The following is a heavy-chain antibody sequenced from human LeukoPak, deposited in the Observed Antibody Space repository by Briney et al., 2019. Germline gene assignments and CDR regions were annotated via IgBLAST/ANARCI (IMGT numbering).Heavy chain of an antibody. D-gene: IGHD3-9*01. V-gene: IGHV1-8*01. CDR2: TNPNSGNT. J-gene: IGHJ6*03. CDR3: ARFYYDILTGYQYYYYMDV. Sequence: ASVKVSCKASGYTFTSYDIHWVRQATGQGLEWMGWTNPNSGNTGYAQKFQGRVTMTRNTDINTAYMELRSLRSDDTAVYYCARFYYDILTGYQYYYYMDVWGKGTTVTVSS. CDR1: GYTFTSYD.